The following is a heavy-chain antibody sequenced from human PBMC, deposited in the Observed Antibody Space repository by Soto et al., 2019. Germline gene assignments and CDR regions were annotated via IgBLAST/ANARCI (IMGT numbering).Heavy chain of an antibody. D-gene: IGHD2-2*01. CDR3: ARAYCRRASCCAPRYFDL. Sequence: QVQLQESGPGLAKPSETLSLTCTVSGGSISSYYWSWIRQPPGKGLEWLGYIYYSGSTNDNPSLKSRVTISVDTSKNQFSLKLSSVSAAATAVYYCARAYCRRASCCAPRYFDLWGRGTLVTVSS. V-gene: IGHV4-59*01. CDR1: GGSISSYY. J-gene: IGHJ2*01. CDR2: IYYSGST.